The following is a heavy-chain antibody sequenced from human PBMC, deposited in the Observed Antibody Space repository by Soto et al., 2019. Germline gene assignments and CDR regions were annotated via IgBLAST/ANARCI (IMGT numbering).Heavy chain of an antibody. Sequence: QVQLVESGGGVVQPGRSLRLSCAASGFTFSSYGMHWVRQAPGKGLEWVAVIWYDGSNKYYADSVKGRFTISRDNSKNTVYLQMNSLRGEDTAVYYCARDSNYDFWSGYYYYYYYYMDVCGKGTTVTVSS. CDR3: ARDSNYDFWSGYYYYYYYYMDV. D-gene: IGHD3-3*01. V-gene: IGHV3-33*01. CDR2: IWYDGSNK. J-gene: IGHJ6*03. CDR1: GFTFSSYG.